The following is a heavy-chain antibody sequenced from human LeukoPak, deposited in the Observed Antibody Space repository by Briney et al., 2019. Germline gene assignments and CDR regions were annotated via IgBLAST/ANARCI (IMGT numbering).Heavy chain of an antibody. CDR3: ARQRGSSWYSDY. CDR1: GGSISSSSYY. V-gene: IGHV4-39*01. D-gene: IGHD6-13*01. J-gene: IGHJ4*02. CDR2: IYYSGST. Sequence: SETLSLTCTVSGGSISSSSYYWGWIRQPPGKGLEWIGSIYYSGSTYYNPSLKSRLTISVDTSKNQFSLKLSSVTAADTAVYYCARQRGSSWYSDYWGQGTLVTVSS.